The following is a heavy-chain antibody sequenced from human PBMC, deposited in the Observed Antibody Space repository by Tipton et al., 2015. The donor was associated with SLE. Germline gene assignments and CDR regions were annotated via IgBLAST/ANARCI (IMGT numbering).Heavy chain of an antibody. CDR2: VHYSWST. CDR1: GVSISSHF. CDR3: ARVYFDRIVARAFDI. J-gene: IGHJ3*02. D-gene: IGHD3-22*01. V-gene: IGHV4-59*11. Sequence: TLSLTCTVSGVSISSHFWIWIRQPPGQGLEWIGYVHYSWSTNHNPSLKSRAPISLDTSKNQFSLKVTSVTAADTAVYYCARVYFDRIVARAFDIWGQGTLVTVSS.